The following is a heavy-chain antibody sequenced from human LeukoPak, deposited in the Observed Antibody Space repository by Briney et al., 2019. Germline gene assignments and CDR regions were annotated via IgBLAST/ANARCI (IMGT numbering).Heavy chain of an antibody. Sequence: GGSLRLSCAASGFTFSSYGMHWVRQAPGKGLEWVAVISYDGSNKYYADSVKGRFTISRDNSKNTLYLQMNSLRAEDTAVYYCAKDAIVGLPHYYYMDVWGKGTTVTISS. CDR1: GFTFSSYG. CDR3: AKDAIVGLPHYYYMDV. J-gene: IGHJ6*03. D-gene: IGHD5-18*01. V-gene: IGHV3-30*18. CDR2: ISYDGSNK.